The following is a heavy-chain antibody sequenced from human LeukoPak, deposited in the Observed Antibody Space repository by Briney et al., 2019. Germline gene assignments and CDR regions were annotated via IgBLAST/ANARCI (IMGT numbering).Heavy chain of an antibody. J-gene: IGHJ4*02. Sequence: PEESLRLTCAASGFTFSSYAMSWVRQAPGKGLEWVSAISGSGGGTYYAASVKGRFTISRDNSKNTLYLQLNSLRAEDTAVYYCAKDRMVGTGEYYFDYWGQGTLVTVSS. CDR2: ISGSGGGT. D-gene: IGHD1-26*01. CDR1: GFTFSSYA. CDR3: AKDRMVGTGEYYFDY. V-gene: IGHV3-23*01.